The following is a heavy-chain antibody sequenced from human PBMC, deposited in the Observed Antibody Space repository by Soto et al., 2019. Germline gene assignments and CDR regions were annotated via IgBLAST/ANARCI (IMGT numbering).Heavy chain of an antibody. Sequence: GGSLRLSCAASGFTFDDYTMHWVRQAPGKGLEWVSLISWDGGSTYYADSVKGRFTISRDNSKNSLYLQMNSLRTEDTALYYCAKDSIHSSGWTGYFDYWGQGTLVTVSS. CDR1: GFTFDDYT. D-gene: IGHD6-19*01. CDR3: AKDSIHSSGWTGYFDY. CDR2: ISWDGGST. J-gene: IGHJ4*02. V-gene: IGHV3-43*01.